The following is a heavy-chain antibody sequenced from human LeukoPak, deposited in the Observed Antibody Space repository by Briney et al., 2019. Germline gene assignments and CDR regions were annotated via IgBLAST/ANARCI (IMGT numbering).Heavy chain of an antibody. V-gene: IGHV3-7*01. CDR1: GFTFSRYW. J-gene: IGHJ4*02. CDR2: IKQDGSEK. CDR3: ARSQLDIAAAADY. Sequence: GGSLRLSCAASGFTFSRYWMSWVRQAPGKGLEWVANIKQDGSEKYYVDSVKGRFTISRDNAKNSLYLQMNSLRAEDTAVYYCARSQLDIAAAADYWGQGTLVTVSS. D-gene: IGHD6-13*01.